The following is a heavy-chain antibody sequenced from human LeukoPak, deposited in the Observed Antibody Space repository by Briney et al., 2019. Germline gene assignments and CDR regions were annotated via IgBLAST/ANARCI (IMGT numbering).Heavy chain of an antibody. D-gene: IGHD1-26*01. Sequence: GGSLRLSCVVSGFTFSSYWMHWVRQAPGKGLVWVSRINSDGSSTYYADSVKDRFTISRDNAKNTLYLQMNSLRAEDTAVYYCARAQATTDYWGQGTLVTVSS. J-gene: IGHJ4*02. CDR1: GFTFSSYW. CDR3: ARAQATTDY. CDR2: INSDGSST. V-gene: IGHV3-74*01.